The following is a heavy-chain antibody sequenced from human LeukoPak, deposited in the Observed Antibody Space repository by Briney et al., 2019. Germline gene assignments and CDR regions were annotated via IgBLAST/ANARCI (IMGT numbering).Heavy chain of an antibody. CDR1: GYTFTSNG. V-gene: IGHV1-18*01. Sequence: ASVKVSCKASGYTFTSNGISWVRQAPGQGLEWMGLISAYNGNTNYAQKLQGRVTMTTDTSTSAAYMELRSLRSDDTAVYYCARVRQLGYYYYYGMDVWGQGTTVTVSS. J-gene: IGHJ6*02. CDR3: ARVRQLGYYYYYGMDV. CDR2: ISAYNGNT. D-gene: IGHD6-13*01.